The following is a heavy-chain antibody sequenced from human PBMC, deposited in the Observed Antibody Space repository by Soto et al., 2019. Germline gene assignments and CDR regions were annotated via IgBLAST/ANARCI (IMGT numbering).Heavy chain of an antibody. CDR3: ARLGAFYQSLDP. CDR1: NGSFSPNY. V-gene: IGHV4-59*08. CDR2: TYYTGTT. J-gene: IGHJ5*02. D-gene: IGHD3-3*02. Sequence: SETLSLTCIVSNGSFSPNYWAWIRQPPGKGLEWLGYTYYTGTTSYNPSLKSRVTLSLETSKSQFSLRLTSVTASDTAIYYCARLGAFYQSLDPWGQGTLVTVS.